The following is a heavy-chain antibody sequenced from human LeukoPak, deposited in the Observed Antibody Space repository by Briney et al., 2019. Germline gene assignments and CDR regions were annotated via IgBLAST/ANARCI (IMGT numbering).Heavy chain of an antibody. Sequence: ASVKVSCKASGGTFSSYAISWVRQAPGQGLEWMGGIIPIFGTANYAQKFQGRVTITADKSTSTAYMELSSLRSEDTAVYYCARGSRVYGFLGAFDIWGQGTMVTVSS. CDR3: ARGSRVYGFLGAFDI. V-gene: IGHV1-69*06. CDR1: GGTFSSYA. J-gene: IGHJ3*02. D-gene: IGHD2-8*01. CDR2: IIPIFGTA.